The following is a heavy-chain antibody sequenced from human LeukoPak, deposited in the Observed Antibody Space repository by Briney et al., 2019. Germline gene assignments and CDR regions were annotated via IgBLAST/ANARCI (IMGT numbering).Heavy chain of an antibody. CDR3: AKRSSSTTYYFDN. CDR2: SGISGGT. D-gene: IGHD1-1*01. V-gene: IGHV3-23*01. CDR1: GLTFSSYA. J-gene: IGHJ4*02. Sequence: GESLRLSCAASGLTFSSYAMSWVRQAPGKGLEWVSTSGISGGTYYSDSVKGRFTISRGKSKNTLYLQMNSLGAEDTALYYCAKRSSSTTYYFDNWGQGTLVTVSS.